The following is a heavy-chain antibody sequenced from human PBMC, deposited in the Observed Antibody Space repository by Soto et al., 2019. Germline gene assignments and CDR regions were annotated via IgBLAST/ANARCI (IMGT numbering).Heavy chain of an antibody. V-gene: IGHV3-9*01. CDR1: GFTFDDYA. J-gene: IGHJ4*02. Sequence: EVQLVESGGGLVQPGRSLRLSCAASGFTFDDYAIHWVRQAPGKGLEWVSGTSVHSGSRGYADSVQGRFTISRDNAKNPLYLQMTSLRAEDTALYYCAKSESLRITMVRGVPGSPDFDSWGQGTLVTVSS. CDR3: AKSESLRITMVRGVPGSPDFDS. D-gene: IGHD3-10*01. CDR2: TSVHSGSR.